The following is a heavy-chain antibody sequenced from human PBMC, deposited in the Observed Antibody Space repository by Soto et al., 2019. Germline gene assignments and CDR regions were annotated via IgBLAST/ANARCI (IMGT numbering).Heavy chain of an antibody. D-gene: IGHD3-3*01. CDR2: IYPGDSDT. Sequence: PGESLKISCKGSGYSFTSYWIGWVRQMPGKGLEWMGIIYPGDSDTRYSPSFQGQVTISADKSISTAYLQWSSLKASDTAMYYCARAITIFGVVPDYYGMDVWGQGTTVTVSS. CDR1: GYSFTSYW. V-gene: IGHV5-51*01. J-gene: IGHJ6*02. CDR3: ARAITIFGVVPDYYGMDV.